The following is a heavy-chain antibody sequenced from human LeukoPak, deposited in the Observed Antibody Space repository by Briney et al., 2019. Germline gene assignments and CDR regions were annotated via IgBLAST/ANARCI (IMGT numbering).Heavy chain of an antibody. Sequence: GGSLRLSCAASGFTFSSYSMNWVRQAPGKGLEWVSVIYSGGSTYYADSVKGRFTISRDNSKNTLYLQMNSLRAEDTAVYYCARVVVNSFYFDYWGQGTLVTVSS. J-gene: IGHJ4*02. CDR2: IYSGGST. V-gene: IGHV3-66*01. CDR3: ARVVVNSFYFDY. D-gene: IGHD3-16*02. CDR1: GFTFSSYS.